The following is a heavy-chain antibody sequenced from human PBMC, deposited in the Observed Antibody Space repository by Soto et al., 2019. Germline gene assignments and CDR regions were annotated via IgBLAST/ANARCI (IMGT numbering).Heavy chain of an antibody. D-gene: IGHD4-17*01. V-gene: IGHV4-59*08. CDR2: IYYSGST. CDR1: GGSISSYY. Sequence: QVQLQESGPGLVKPSETLSLTCTVSGGSISSYYWSWIRQPPGKGLEWIGYIYYSGSTNYNPSLKSRVTISVDTSKIQFSLKLSSVTAADTAVYYCARSTTVPTWGWFDPWGQGTLVTVSS. CDR3: ARSTTVPTWGWFDP. J-gene: IGHJ5*02.